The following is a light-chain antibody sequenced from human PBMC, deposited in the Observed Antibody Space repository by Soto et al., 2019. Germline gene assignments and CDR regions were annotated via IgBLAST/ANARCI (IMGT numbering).Light chain of an antibody. Sequence: DIQMTQSPPTLSASVGDRVTITCRASQSISRGLAWHQQKAGEAPKLLIYAASTLVSGVPSRFSGSGSGTEFTLTSSSLQPDDFATYYCQQYNPGTFGQGTKVEIK. CDR3: QQYNPGT. V-gene: IGKV1-5*01. CDR2: AAS. J-gene: IGKJ1*01. CDR1: QSISRG.